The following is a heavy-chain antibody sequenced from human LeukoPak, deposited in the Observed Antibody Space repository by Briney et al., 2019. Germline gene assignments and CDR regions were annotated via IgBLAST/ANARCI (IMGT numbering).Heavy chain of an antibody. D-gene: IGHD1-1*01. CDR3: ATLDPDLDY. J-gene: IGHJ4*02. V-gene: IGHV3-33*08. CDR1: GFIVSANY. CDR2: IWYDGSNK. Sequence: AGGSLRLSCAASGFIVSANYMSWVRQAPGKGLEWVAVIWYDGSNKYHADSVKGRFTISRDNSKNTLYLQMNSLRAEDTAVYYCATLDPDLDYWGQGTLVTVSS.